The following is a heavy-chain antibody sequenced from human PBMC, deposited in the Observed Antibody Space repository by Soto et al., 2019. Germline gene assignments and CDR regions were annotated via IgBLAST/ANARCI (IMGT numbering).Heavy chain of an antibody. CDR3: AREEDYYGSGTYS. D-gene: IGHD3-10*01. CDR2: IYYSGST. J-gene: IGHJ5*02. Sequence: QVQLQESGPGLVKPSQTLSLTCTVSGGSISSGDYYWSWIRQPPGKGLEWIGYIYYSGSTYYNPSLKSRVTISVDTSKNQFSLKLSTVTAADTAVYYCAREEDYYGSGTYSWGQGTLVTVSS. V-gene: IGHV4-30-4*01. CDR1: GGSISSGDYY.